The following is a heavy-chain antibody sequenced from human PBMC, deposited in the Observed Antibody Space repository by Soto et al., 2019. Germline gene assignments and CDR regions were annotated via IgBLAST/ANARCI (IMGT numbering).Heavy chain of an antibody. CDR2: INHSGST. CDR1: GESFSGYY. V-gene: IGHV4-34*01. Sequence: QVQLQQWGAGLLKPSETLSLTCAVYGESFSGYYWSWIRQPPGKGLEWIGEINHSGSTNYNPSLKSRVTTSVDTSKNQFALKLSSVTAADTAVFYCARGEMGFDPWGQGTLVTVSS. J-gene: IGHJ5*02. CDR3: ARGEMGFDP.